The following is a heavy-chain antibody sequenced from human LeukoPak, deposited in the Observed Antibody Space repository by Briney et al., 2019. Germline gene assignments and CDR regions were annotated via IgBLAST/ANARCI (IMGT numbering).Heavy chain of an antibody. CDR2: IGYTGTT. D-gene: IGHD3-3*01. CDR1: GXSISTRNHY. J-gene: IGHJ4*02. V-gene: IGHV4-39*01. Sequence: KTSETLSLTWTVTGXSISTRNHYWGWLRQPPGKGLEWIGSIGYTGTTNSNPSLKSRVTLSVDTSKNQVSLTLSSVTAADTAVYYCAKIRFLEWLLSPGGYFDYWGQGTLVTVSS. CDR3: AKIRFLEWLLSPGGYFDY.